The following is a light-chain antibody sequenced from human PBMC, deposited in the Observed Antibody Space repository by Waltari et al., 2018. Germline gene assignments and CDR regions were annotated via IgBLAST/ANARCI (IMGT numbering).Light chain of an antibody. CDR3: QKYDSLPAT. CDR1: QSVGKY. J-gene: IGKJ1*01. V-gene: IGKV3-20*01. CDR2: HAS. Sequence: EVVLMQSPGTLSLSPGERATLSCRASQSVGKYLAWYQQKPGQAPRLLIYHASTRAPGIPDRFSGSGSGTDFSLTISRLEPEDFAVYYCQKYDSLPATFGQGTKVEIK.